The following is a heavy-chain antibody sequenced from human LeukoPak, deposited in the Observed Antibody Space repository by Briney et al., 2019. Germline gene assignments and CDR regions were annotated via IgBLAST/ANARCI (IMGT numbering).Heavy chain of an antibody. J-gene: IGHJ4*02. CDR3: ARDLSSWAHFDY. D-gene: IGHD6-13*01. V-gene: IGHV4-30-4*01. Sequence: PSETLSLTCTVSGGSISIGDYYWSWIRQPPGKGLEWIGYIYYSGSTYYNPSLKSRVTVSVDTSKNQFSLKLSSVTAADTAVYYCARDLSSWAHFDYWGQGTLVTVSS. CDR1: GGSISIGDYY. CDR2: IYYSGST.